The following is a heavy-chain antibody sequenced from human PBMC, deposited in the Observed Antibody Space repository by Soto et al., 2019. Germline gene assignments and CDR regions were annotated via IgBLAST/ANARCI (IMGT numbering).Heavy chain of an antibody. CDR2: IYYSGST. J-gene: IGHJ1*01. V-gene: IGHV4-39*01. D-gene: IGHD3-22*01. CDR3: ARTKPDYYDSSGFILQH. Sequence: SETLSLTCTVSGGSISSSSYYWGWIRQPPGKGLEWIGSIYYSGSTYYNPSLKSRVTISVDTSKNQFSLKLSSVTAADTAVYYCARTKPDYYDSSGFILQHWGQGTLVTVSS. CDR1: GGSISSSSYY.